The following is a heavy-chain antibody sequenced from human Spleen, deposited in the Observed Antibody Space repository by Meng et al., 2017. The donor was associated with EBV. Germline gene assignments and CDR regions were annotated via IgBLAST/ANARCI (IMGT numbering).Heavy chain of an antibody. CDR1: VATFSSHA. CDR2: FIPLFGTT. D-gene: IGHD3-10*01. V-gene: IGHV1-69*01. Sequence: QRQVVQAGDEVKMPGSGGKVYWKAFVATFSSHAITCVRQAPGPGHEFMCGFIPLFGTTNYAPNYQDRVTLTADESSTTAYMEMNGLRSEDTAVYYCARCYAACSYNTFAIWGQGTLVTVSS. CDR3: ARCYAACSYNTFAI. J-gene: IGHJ4*02.